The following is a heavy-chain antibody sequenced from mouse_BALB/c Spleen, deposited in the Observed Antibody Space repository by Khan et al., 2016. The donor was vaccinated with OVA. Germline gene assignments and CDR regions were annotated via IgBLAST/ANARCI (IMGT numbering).Heavy chain of an antibody. CDR3: ARSGGNFHWYFDV. Sequence: EVELVESGGGLVQPGGSRKLSCAASGFTFSSFGMHWVRQAPKKGLEWVAYISSGSSTIYYVDTVKGRFTISRDSPKNTLFLQMTSLRSEGTAMYYCARSGGNFHWYFDVWGAGTSVTVSS. D-gene: IGHD2-1*01. CDR2: ISSGSSTI. CDR1: GFTFSSFG. J-gene: IGHJ1*01. V-gene: IGHV5-17*02.